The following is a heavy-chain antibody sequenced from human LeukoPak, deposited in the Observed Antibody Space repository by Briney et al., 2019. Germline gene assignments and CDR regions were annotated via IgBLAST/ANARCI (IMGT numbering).Heavy chain of an antibody. CDR2: IYHSGSA. CDR1: GYSITSGHY. CDR3: ARDFDYYFYYMDV. J-gene: IGHJ6*03. V-gene: IGHV4-38-2*02. Sequence: PSETLSLTCTVSGYSITSGHYWGWIRQPPGKGLEWTGNIYHSGSAYYNPSLKSRVTMSVDTSKNQISLELNSVTAADTAVYYCARDFDYYFYYMDVWGKGTTVTVSS.